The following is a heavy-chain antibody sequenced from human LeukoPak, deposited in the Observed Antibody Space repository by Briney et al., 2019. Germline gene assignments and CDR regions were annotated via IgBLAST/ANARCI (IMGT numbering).Heavy chain of an antibody. V-gene: IGHV3-7*01. J-gene: IGHJ4*02. Sequence: GGSLRLSCAASGFTFSSYWMSWVRQAPGKGLEWVANIKQDGSEKYYVDSVKGRFTISRDNAKNSLYLQMNSLRADDTAVYYCARSTFGSGSYGFDYWGQGTLVTVSS. CDR2: IKQDGSEK. D-gene: IGHD3-10*01. CDR1: GFTFSSYW. CDR3: ARSTFGSGSYGFDY.